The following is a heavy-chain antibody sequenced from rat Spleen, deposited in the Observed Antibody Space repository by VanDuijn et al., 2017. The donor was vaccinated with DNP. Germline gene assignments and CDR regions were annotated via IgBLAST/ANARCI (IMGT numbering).Heavy chain of an antibody. D-gene: IGHD1-11*01. V-gene: IGHV5S10*01. CDR2: ILYDGSRT. J-gene: IGHJ2*01. CDR3: ATHNYYFDY. CDR1: GFTFSDYN. Sequence: EVQPVESGGGLVQPGRSLKLSCAASGFTFSDYNIAWVRQAPQKGLEWVATILYDGSRTYYRDSVEGRFTISRDNAKSTLYLQMESLRSEDTSTYYCATHNYYFDYWGQGVMVTVSS.